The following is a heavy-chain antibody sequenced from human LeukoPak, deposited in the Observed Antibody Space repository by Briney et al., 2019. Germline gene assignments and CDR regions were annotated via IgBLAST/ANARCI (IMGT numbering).Heavy chain of an antibody. CDR3: ARAPRGGYSGSYLDY. CDR1: GFGISSFW. J-gene: IGHJ4*02. V-gene: IGHV3-7*01. CDR2: IKEDGSEK. D-gene: IGHD1-26*01. Sequence: PGGSLRLSCAASGFGISSFWMSWVRQAPGKGLQWVAHIKEDGSEKRYVDSVKGRFTISRDSASLYLQMNSLRAEDTAVYYCARAPRGGYSGSYLDYWGQGTLVTVSS.